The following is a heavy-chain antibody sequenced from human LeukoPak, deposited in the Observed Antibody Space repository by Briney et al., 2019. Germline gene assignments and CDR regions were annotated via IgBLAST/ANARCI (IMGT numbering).Heavy chain of an antibody. Sequence: GGSLRLSCAASGFTFSSYSMNWVRQAPGKGLEWVSSISSSSSYIYYADSVKGRFTISRDDAKNSLYLQMNSLRAEDTAVYYCARAARVGAAYYFDYWGQGTLVIVSS. CDR2: ISSSSSYI. CDR3: ARAARVGAAYYFDY. V-gene: IGHV3-21*01. J-gene: IGHJ4*02. CDR1: GFTFSSYS. D-gene: IGHD1-26*01.